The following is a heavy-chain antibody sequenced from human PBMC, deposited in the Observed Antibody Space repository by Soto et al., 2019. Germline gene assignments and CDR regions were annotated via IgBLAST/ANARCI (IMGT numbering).Heavy chain of an antibody. Sequence: GGSLRLSCAASVFTLSRYWMHWVRQAPVKGLAWVSRINSDGSSTSYADSVKGRFTISRENAKNTLYLQMNSLRADDTAVYYCASRIEDDSSGYYGPNDAFDLWGQGTMVNVS. CDR3: ASRIEDDSSGYYGPNDAFDL. CDR2: INSDGSST. J-gene: IGHJ3*01. D-gene: IGHD3-22*01. CDR1: VFTLSRYW. V-gene: IGHV3-74*01.